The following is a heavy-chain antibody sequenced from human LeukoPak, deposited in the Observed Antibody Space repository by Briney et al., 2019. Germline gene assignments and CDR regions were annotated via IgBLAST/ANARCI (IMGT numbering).Heavy chain of an antibody. CDR1: GFSFTSYD. J-gene: IGHJ4*02. CDR3: ARFAAAAGNDY. CDR2: MNPNNGKT. Sequence: GASVKVSCKASGFSFTSYDINWVRQASGQGFEWMGWMNPNNGKTGYAQKFQGRVTMTRDTSISTAYMELRDLTSEDTAVYYCARFAAAAGNDYWGQGTLVTVSS. D-gene: IGHD6-13*01. V-gene: IGHV1-8*01.